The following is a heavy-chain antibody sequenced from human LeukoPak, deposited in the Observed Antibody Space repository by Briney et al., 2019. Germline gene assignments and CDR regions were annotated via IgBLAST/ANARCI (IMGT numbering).Heavy chain of an antibody. Sequence: GQSLKIPCKGSGYSFTSYWIGWVRKLPGKGLKWMGSIYPGQSDTRYRPSSQGRVTISAYKSISTAYLQWSSLKASDTAMYYCARRLSYGSGSPLGYWGQGTLVTVSS. CDR2: IYPGQSDT. J-gene: IGHJ4*02. CDR3: ARRLSYGSGSPLGY. V-gene: IGHV5-51*01. D-gene: IGHD3-10*01. CDR1: GYSFTSYW.